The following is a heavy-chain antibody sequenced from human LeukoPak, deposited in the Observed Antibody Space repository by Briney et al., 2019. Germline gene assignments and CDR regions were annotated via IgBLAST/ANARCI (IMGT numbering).Heavy chain of an antibody. Sequence: GGSLRLSCAASGFTFNYYALHWVRQAPGKGLEWVAAISADGSDTYYADSVKGRFTISRDNSKNTLYLQMSSLRTEDTAVYFCARDPGVTPTPRFDYWGKGALVTVS. V-gene: IGHV3-30*04. J-gene: IGHJ4*02. CDR3: ARDPGVTPTPRFDY. CDR2: ISADGSDT. CDR1: GFTFNYYA. D-gene: IGHD4-23*01.